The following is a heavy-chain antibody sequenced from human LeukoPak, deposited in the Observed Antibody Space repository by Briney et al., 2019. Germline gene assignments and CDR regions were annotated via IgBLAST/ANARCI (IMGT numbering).Heavy chain of an antibody. CDR2: IYHSGST. D-gene: IGHD3-10*01. J-gene: IGHJ4*02. Sequence: SGTLSLTCAVSGGSISSSNWWSWVRQPPGKGLEWIGEIYHSGSTNYNPSLKSRVTISVDKSKNQFSLKLSSVTVADTAVYYCARDFDRTDYYGSGSYYAWGQGTLVTVSS. V-gene: IGHV4-4*02. CDR3: ARDFDRTDYYGSGSYYA. CDR1: GGSISSSNW.